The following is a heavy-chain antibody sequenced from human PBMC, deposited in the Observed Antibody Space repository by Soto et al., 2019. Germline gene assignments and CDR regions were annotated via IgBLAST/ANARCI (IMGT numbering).Heavy chain of an antibody. J-gene: IGHJ4*02. CDR3: ARAPRGYDSSGYYYPD. V-gene: IGHV4-30-2*01. D-gene: IGHD3-22*01. CDR1: GGSISSGGYS. CDR2: IYHSGST. Sequence: PSETLSLTCAVSGGSISSGGYSWSWIRQPPGKGLEWIGYIYHSGSTYYNPSLKSRVTISVDRSKNQFSLKLSPVTAADTAVYYCARAPRGYDSSGYYYPDWGQGTLVTVSS.